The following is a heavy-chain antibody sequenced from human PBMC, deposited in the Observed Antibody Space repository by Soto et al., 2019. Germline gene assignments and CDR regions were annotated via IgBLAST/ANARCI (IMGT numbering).Heavy chain of an antibody. Sequence: GASVKVSCKASGYTFTGYYMHWVRQSPGQGLEWMGWINPNSGGTNYAQKFQGRVTMTRDTSISTAYMELSRLRSDDTAVYYCASNSGEHSRKPYYDFWSGHVSYYYYYGMDVWGQGTTVTVSS. V-gene: IGHV1-2*02. CDR1: GYTFTGYY. D-gene: IGHD3-3*01. CDR3: ASNSGEHSRKPYYDFWSGHVSYYYYYGMDV. J-gene: IGHJ6*02. CDR2: INPNSGGT.